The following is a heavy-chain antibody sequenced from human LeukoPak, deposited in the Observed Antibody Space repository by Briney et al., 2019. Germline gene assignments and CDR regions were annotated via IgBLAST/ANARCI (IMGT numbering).Heavy chain of an antibody. V-gene: IGHV3-23*01. Sequence: PGGSLRLSCAASGFTFSSYAMSWVRQAPGKGLEWVSAISGSGGSTYYADSAKGRFTISRDNSKNTLYLQMNSLRAEDTAVYYCAKFPTYYYDSSGYSYFDYWGQGTLVTVSS. CDR3: AKFPTYYYDSSGYSYFDY. CDR2: ISGSGGST. J-gene: IGHJ4*02. D-gene: IGHD3-22*01. CDR1: GFTFSSYA.